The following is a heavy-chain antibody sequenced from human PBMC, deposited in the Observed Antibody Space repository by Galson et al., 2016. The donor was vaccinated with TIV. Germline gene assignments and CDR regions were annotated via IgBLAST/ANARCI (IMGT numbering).Heavy chain of an antibody. CDR3: ARGPTTRRGYYGLDI. J-gene: IGHJ6*02. V-gene: IGHV3-23*01. D-gene: IGHD1-26*01. Sequence: SLRLSCAASGFSLSDNAMTWVRQAPGKGLEWVSDISGRGGTTHYADSVKGRFTISRDNSKNTLYLHMSSLRAEDTALYYCARGPTTRRGYYGLDIWGQGTTVTVSS. CDR2: ISGRGGTT. CDR1: GFSLSDNA.